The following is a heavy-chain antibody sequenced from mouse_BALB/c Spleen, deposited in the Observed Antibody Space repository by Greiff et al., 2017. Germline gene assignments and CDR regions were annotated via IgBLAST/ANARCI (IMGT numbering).Heavy chain of an antibody. Sequence: QVQLQQPGAELVKPGASVKLSCKASGYTFTSYYMYWVKQRPGQGLEWIGGINPSNGGTNFNEKFKSKATLTVDKSSSTAYMQLSSLTSEDSAVYYCASTGKDYAMDYWGQGTSVTVSS. J-gene: IGHJ4*01. V-gene: IGHV1S81*02. CDR1: GYTFTSYY. D-gene: IGHD4-1*01. CDR3: ASTGKDYAMDY. CDR2: INPSNGGT.